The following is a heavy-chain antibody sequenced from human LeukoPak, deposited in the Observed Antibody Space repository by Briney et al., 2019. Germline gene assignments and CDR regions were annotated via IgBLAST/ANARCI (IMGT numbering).Heavy chain of an antibody. J-gene: IGHJ4*02. CDR3: ARGGYYYDSSGYGTQPHFDY. CDR2: ISAYNGNT. Sequence: GASVKVSCKASGYTFTSYGISWVRQAPGQGLEWVGWISAYNGNTNYAQKLQGRVTMTTDTSTSTAYMELRSLRSDDTAVYYCARGGYYYDSSGYGTQPHFDYWGQGTLVTVSS. V-gene: IGHV1-18*01. CDR1: GYTFTSYG. D-gene: IGHD3-22*01.